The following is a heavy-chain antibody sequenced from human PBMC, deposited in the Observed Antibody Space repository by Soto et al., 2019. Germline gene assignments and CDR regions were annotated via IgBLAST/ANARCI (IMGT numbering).Heavy chain of an antibody. CDR1: GYTFTGYY. V-gene: IGHV1-2*04. D-gene: IGHD6-13*01. CDR2: INPNSGGT. CDR3: ARGTARSSSWYWANDY. Sequence: QVQLVQSGAEVKKPGASVKVSCKASGYTFTGYYIYWVRQAPGQGLEWMGWINPNSGGTNYAQKFQGWVTMTRDTYINTAYMELSRLKSDDTAVYYCARGTARSSSWYWANDYWGQGTLVTVSS. J-gene: IGHJ4*02.